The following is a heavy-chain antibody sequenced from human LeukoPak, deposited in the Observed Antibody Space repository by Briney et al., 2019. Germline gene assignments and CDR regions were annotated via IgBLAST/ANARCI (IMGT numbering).Heavy chain of an antibody. CDR2: ISGSGGST. CDR3: AKYSSSGYFPAEYFQH. V-gene: IGHV3-23*01. J-gene: IGHJ1*01. Sequence: GGSLRLSCAASGFTFSSYAMSWVRQAPGKGLEWVSAISGSGGSTYYADSVKGRFTISRDNSKNTLYLQMNSLRAGDTAVYYCAKYSSSGYFPAEYFQHWGQGTLVTVSS. D-gene: IGHD3-22*01. CDR1: GFTFSSYA.